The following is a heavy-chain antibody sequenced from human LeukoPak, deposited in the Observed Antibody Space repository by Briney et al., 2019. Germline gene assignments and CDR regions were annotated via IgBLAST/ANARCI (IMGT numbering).Heavy chain of an antibody. Sequence: SETLSLTYTVSGGSISSYYWGWIRQPPGKGLEWIGNIYYSGYTYYSPSLKSRVTISVDTSKNQFSLKLSSVTAADTAVYYCARDGALYGSGNYYTYWGQGTLVTVSS. CDR1: GGSISSYY. CDR2: IYYSGYT. CDR3: ARDGALYGSGNYYTY. V-gene: IGHV4-39*07. D-gene: IGHD3-10*01. J-gene: IGHJ4*02.